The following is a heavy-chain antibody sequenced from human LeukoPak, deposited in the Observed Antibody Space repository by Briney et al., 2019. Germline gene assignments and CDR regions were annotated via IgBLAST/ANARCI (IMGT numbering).Heavy chain of an antibody. CDR3: AKDIGVYYYYGMDV. J-gene: IGHJ6*02. D-gene: IGHD6-19*01. CDR1: GFTFSSYG. V-gene: IGHV3-30*18. CDR2: ISYDGSNK. Sequence: GGSLRLSCAASGFTFSSYGMHWVRQAPGKGLEWVAVISYDGSNKYYADSVKGRFTISRDNSKNTLYLRMNGLRAEDTAVYYCAKDIGVYYYYGMDVWGQGTTVTVSS.